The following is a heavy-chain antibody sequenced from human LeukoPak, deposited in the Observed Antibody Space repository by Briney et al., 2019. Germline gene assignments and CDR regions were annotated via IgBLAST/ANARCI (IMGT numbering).Heavy chain of an antibody. V-gene: IGHV1-8*01. J-gene: IGHJ5*02. CDR3: ARDAYYYDSSGCFCWFDP. Sequence: GASVKDSCKASGYTFTIYDINWVRQATGQGREWMGCMNPNSGNTGYAQKLQGRVTMTRNTSISTDYMELSSLRSEDTAVYYCARDAYYYDSSGCFCWFDPWGQGTLVTVSS. CDR2: MNPNSGNT. CDR1: GYTFTIYD. D-gene: IGHD3-22*01.